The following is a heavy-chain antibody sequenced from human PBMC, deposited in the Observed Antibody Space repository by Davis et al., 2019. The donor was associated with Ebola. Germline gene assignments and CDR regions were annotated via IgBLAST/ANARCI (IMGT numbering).Heavy chain of an antibody. Sequence: ASVKVSCKASGYTFTSHGIIWVRQAPGQGLEWMGWINAYYGNTNYAQNLQGRVTMTTDTSTSTAYMELRSLRSDDTAVYFCARGRSSYNWNSMDYWGQGSLVTVSS. V-gene: IGHV1-18*01. J-gene: IGHJ4*02. CDR1: GYTFTSHG. CDR2: INAYYGNT. D-gene: IGHD1-7*01. CDR3: ARGRSSYNWNSMDY.